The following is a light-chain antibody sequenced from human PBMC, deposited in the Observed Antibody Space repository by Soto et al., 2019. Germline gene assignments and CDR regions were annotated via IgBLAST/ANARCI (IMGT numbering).Light chain of an antibody. V-gene: IGLV8-61*01. CDR1: SGSVSTSYY. CDR2: NTN. CDR3: VLYVSSGIGL. Sequence: QTVVTQEPSFSVSPGRTVTLTCGLSSGSVSTSYYPSWYQQTPGQAPRTLIYNTNIRSSGVPDRFSGSILGNKAALTITGAQADDESDYYCVLYVSSGIGLFGGGTKLTVL. J-gene: IGLJ3*02.